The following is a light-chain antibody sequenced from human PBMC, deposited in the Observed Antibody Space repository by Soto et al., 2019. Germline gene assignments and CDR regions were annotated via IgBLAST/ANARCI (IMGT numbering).Light chain of an antibody. J-gene: IGKJ4*01. Sequence: DIQMTQSPSSLSASVGDRVTITCRASQAIYNYLAWYQQKPGKVPTLLISAASTLQSGVPSRFSGSGSGTDLTLTIRSLQPEDVATYYCQKFSAVPTFGGGTKVEI. CDR2: AAS. V-gene: IGKV1-27*01. CDR1: QAIYNY. CDR3: QKFSAVPT.